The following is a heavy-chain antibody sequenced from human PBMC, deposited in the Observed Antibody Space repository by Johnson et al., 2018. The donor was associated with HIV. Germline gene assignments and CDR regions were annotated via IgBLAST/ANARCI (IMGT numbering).Heavy chain of an antibody. J-gene: IGHJ3*02. CDR2: ISGSGGST. V-gene: IGHV3-23*04. Sequence: VQLVESGGGVVPSGRSLRLSCAASGFTFSSYGMHWVRQAPGKGLEWVSVISGSGGSTYYADSVTGRFTISSDSSNNTLYLQMNSLRAEDTAVYYCARAAVAAPSAFDIWGQGTMVTVSS. CDR3: ARAAVAAPSAFDI. D-gene: IGHD6-19*01. CDR1: GFTFSSYG.